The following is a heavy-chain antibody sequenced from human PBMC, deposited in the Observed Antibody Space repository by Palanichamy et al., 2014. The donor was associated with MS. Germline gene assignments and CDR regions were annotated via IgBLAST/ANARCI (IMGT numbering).Heavy chain of an antibody. J-gene: IGHJ6*02. CDR1: GFTVSSTF. D-gene: IGHD6-13*01. CDR2: LYSDGRT. Sequence: EEQLVETGGDLIQPGGSLRLSCAASGFTVSSTFMSWVRQAPGKGLEWVALLYSDGRTYYADSVKGRVTISRDNSKNMLYFQVNSLRVEDTAVYYCARAWRGQQPDNFYYYYGLDVWGQGTTVTVSS. CDR3: ARAWRGQQPDNFYYYYGLDV. V-gene: IGHV3-53*02.